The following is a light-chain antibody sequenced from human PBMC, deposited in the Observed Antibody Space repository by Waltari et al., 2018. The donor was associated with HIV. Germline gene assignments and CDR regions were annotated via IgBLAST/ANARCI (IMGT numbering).Light chain of an antibody. CDR2: GAS. CDR3: QQYHDWPLT. Sequence: EIVMTQSPVTLSVSPGERVTLSCRASQSVGTNFAWYQQKPGQAPRLLIYGASTRATGFPARFSGSGSGTEFTLTISSLQSEDLAVYYCQQYHDWPLTFGQGTKLEIK. CDR1: QSVGTN. J-gene: IGKJ2*01. V-gene: IGKV3-15*01.